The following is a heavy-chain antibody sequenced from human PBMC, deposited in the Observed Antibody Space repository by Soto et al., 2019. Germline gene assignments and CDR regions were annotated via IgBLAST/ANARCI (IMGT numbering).Heavy chain of an antibody. CDR2: VTPIFSTS. CDR3: AKATSLHGPVYWAFDL. J-gene: IGHJ2*01. V-gene: IGHV1-69*12. CDR1: GGTFSSYA. Sequence: QVQLVQSGAELKKPGSSVKVSCKTSGGTFSSYALSWVRQAPGQGLEWIGGVTPIFSTSDYAQKFQGRVTISEDESTNTAYLELSSLRSEDTAVYYCAKATSLHGPVYWAFDLWGRGTLVTVSS.